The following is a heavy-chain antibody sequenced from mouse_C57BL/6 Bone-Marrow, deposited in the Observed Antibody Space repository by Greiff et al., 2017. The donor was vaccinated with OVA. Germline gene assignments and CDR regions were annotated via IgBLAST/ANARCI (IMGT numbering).Heavy chain of an antibody. V-gene: IGHV5-15*04. CDR3: ARRSSGTGAMDY. J-gene: IGHJ4*01. CDR2: ISNLAYSI. Sequence: VMLVESGGGLVQPGGSLKLSCAASGFTFSDYGMAWVRQAPRKGPEWVAFISNLAYSIYYADTVTGRFTISRENAKNTLYLEMSSLRSEDTAMYYCARRSSGTGAMDYWGQGASVTVSS. CDR1: GFTFSDYG. D-gene: IGHD4-1*01.